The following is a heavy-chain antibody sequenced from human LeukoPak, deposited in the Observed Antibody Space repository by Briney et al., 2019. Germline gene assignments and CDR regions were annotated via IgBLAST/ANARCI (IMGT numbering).Heavy chain of an antibody. Sequence: ASVKVSCKASGYTFTSYGISWVRQAPGQGLEWMGWISAYNGNTNYAQKLQGRVTMTTDTSTSTAYMELRSLRSDDTAVYYCARIGSSGYYYLSYFDCWGQGTLVTVSS. D-gene: IGHD3-22*01. CDR1: GYTFTSYG. J-gene: IGHJ4*02. CDR3: ARIGSSGYYYLSYFDC. CDR2: ISAYNGNT. V-gene: IGHV1-18*01.